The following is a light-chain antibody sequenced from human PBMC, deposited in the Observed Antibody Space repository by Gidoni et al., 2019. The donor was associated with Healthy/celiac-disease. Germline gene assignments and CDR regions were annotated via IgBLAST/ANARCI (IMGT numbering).Light chain of an antibody. CDR3: QQYYSYPLFT. V-gene: IGKV1-8*01. CDR2: AAS. J-gene: IGKJ3*01. CDR1: QGISSY. Sequence: IRLTQSPSSLSASTGDRVTITCRASQGISSYLALYQQKPGKAPKLLIYAASTLQSGVPSRFSGSGSGTDFTLTISCLQSEDFATYYCQQYYSYPLFTFGPGTKVDIK.